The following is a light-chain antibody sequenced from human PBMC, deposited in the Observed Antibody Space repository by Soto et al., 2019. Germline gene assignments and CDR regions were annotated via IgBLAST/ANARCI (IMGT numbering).Light chain of an antibody. CDR1: QSVSSSY. CDR3: QQRSNWPPIT. J-gene: IGKJ5*01. Sequence: EIVVSHSPCTLSLSPGERATPPCRAIQSVSSSYLAWYQQKPGQAPRLLIYGASSRATGIPARFSGSGSGTDFTLTISSLEPEDFAVYYCQQRSNWPPITFGQGTRLEIK. V-gene: IGKV3D-20*02. CDR2: GAS.